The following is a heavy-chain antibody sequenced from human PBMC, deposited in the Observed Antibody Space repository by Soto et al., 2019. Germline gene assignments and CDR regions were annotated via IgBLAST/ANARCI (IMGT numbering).Heavy chain of an antibody. J-gene: IGHJ4*02. Sequence: EVQLVESGGGLVKPGGSLRLSCAASGFIFNTYIMNWVRQAPAKGLELVSSISSSSSYIYYADSVKGRFTISRDNAKTSLSLQMNSLRADDTAVYYCARMGGTTVTTFLADYWGQGTLVTVSS. D-gene: IGHD4-17*01. CDR3: ARMGGTTVTTFLADY. CDR2: ISSSSSYI. CDR1: GFIFNTYI. V-gene: IGHV3-21*01.